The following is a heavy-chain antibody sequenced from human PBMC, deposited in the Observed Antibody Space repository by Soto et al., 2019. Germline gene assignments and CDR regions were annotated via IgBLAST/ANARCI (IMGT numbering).Heavy chain of an antibody. V-gene: IGHV4-30-4*01. CDR1: GGCSSGGVPS. CDR2: IFDSGST. D-gene: IGHD1-26*01. Sequence: LLTLSVTCTVGGGCSSGGVPSWSWNRQPPGKGLEWIGHIFDSGSTNYNPSLKSRVTISVDTSKNQFSLKLSSVTAADTAVYYCARGRALMRTHYYYYYMDVWGKGTTVTVSS. J-gene: IGHJ6*03. CDR3: ARGRALMRTHYYYYYMDV.